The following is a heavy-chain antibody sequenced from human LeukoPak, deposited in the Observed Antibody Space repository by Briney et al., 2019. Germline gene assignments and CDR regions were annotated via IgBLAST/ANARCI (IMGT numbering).Heavy chain of an antibody. J-gene: IGHJ4*02. CDR1: GGSINSHSYY. CDR3: VRHISTNTGYFDS. V-gene: IGHV4-39*01. CDR2: VYYDGTS. D-gene: IGHD5-24*01. Sequence: SETLSLTCTVSGGSINSHSYYWGWIRRPPGKGLEWIGSVYYDGTSYSNPSLKSRVAVFVDTSRDQFSLDLSFVTAADTALYYCVRHISTNTGYFDSCGQGTLVSVSS.